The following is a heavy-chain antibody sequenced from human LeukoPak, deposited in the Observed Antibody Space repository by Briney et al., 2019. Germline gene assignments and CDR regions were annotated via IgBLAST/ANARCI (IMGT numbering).Heavy chain of an antibody. J-gene: IGHJ5*02. Sequence: SVKVSCRASGDSFSNYTINWVRQAPGQGLEWMGAFIPILGSGNYAQNFQGRLTITTDESASTAYMGLSSLKSEDTAVYYCARASGGSHNWFDPWGQGTLVTVSS. CDR2: FIPILGSG. D-gene: IGHD1-26*01. CDR1: GDSFSNYT. V-gene: IGHV1-69*16. CDR3: ARASGGSHNWFDP.